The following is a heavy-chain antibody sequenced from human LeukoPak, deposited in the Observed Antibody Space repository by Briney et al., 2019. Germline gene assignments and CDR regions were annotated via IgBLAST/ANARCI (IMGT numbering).Heavy chain of an antibody. Sequence: GGSLRLSCAASGFTFSSYAMSWVRQALGKGLEWVSAISGSGGSTYYADSVKGRFTISRDNSKNTLYLQMNSLRAEDTAVYYCAKVLRAGIAVADDAFDIWGQGTMVTVSS. V-gene: IGHV3-23*01. J-gene: IGHJ3*02. CDR3: AKVLRAGIAVADDAFDI. CDR2: ISGSGGST. D-gene: IGHD6-19*01. CDR1: GFTFSSYA.